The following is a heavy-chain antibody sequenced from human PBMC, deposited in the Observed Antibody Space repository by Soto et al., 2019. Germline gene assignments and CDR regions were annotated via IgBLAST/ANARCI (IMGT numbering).Heavy chain of an antibody. CDR2: VSPPFRTS. CDR3: ARFLYYGSGSYSPYGMDV. CDR1: GVSFNNNG. J-gene: IGHJ6*02. Sequence: QVQLVQSGAEVKKPGSSVKVSCKTSGVSFNNNGIGWVRQAPGHGLEWMGGVSPPFRTSNYARKSQGRISITADASTGTGNMELISLTSEDTAQYYCARFLYYGSGSYSPYGMDVWGQGTTVTVSS. D-gene: IGHD3-10*01. V-gene: IGHV1-69*01.